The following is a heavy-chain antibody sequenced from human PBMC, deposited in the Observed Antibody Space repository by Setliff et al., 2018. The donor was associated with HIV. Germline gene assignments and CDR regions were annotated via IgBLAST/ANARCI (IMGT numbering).Heavy chain of an antibody. CDR3: ARHPREEPERNYKFDS. V-gene: IGHV4-4*07. J-gene: IGHJ4*02. CDR2: IYTNGRT. Sequence: KPSETLSLTCTVSGDSIISYYWSWLRQPAGKGLEWIGHIYTNGRTNYNPSLRSRVTMSVDTSKNQFSLKLDSVNAADTAIYYCARHPREEPERNYKFDSWGQGTLVTVSS. D-gene: IGHD1-7*01. CDR1: GDSIISYY.